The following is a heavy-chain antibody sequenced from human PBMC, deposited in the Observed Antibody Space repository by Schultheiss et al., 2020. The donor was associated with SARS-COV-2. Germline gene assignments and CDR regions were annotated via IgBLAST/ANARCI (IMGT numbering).Heavy chain of an antibody. V-gene: IGHV3-30*18. Sequence: GGSLRLSCAASGFTFSSYGMHWVRQAPGKGLEWVAVISYDGSNKYYADSVKGRFTISRDNSKNTLYLQINILRAEDTAVYYCAKQRGSGYYNAFDYWGQGTRVTV. D-gene: IGHD3-22*01. CDR3: AKQRGSGYYNAFDY. CDR1: GFTFSSYG. CDR2: ISYDGSNK. J-gene: IGHJ4*02.